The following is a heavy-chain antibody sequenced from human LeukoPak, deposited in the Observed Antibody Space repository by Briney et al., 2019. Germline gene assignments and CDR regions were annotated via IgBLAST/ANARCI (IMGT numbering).Heavy chain of an antibody. CDR3: AKDSGSSSAPLDY. V-gene: IGHV3-30*02. Sequence: GGSLRLSCAASGFTFSSYGMHWVRQAPGKGLEWVAFVRYDGSNKYYADSVKGRFTISRDNSKNTLYLQMNSLRAEDTAVYYCAKDSGSSSAPLDYWGQGTLVTVSS. J-gene: IGHJ4*02. D-gene: IGHD6-6*01. CDR2: VRYDGSNK. CDR1: GFTFSSYG.